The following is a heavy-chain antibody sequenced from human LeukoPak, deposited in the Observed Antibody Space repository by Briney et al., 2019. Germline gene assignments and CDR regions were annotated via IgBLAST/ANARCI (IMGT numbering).Heavy chain of an antibody. J-gene: IGHJ5*02. CDR2: ISSSSSYI. Sequence: PGGSLRLSCAASGFTFSNFAMHWVRQAPGKGLEWVSSISSSSSYIYYADSVKGRFTISRDNAKNSLYLQMNSLRAEDTAVYYCATVRWGDYPSTWGQGTLVTVSS. V-gene: IGHV3-21*01. CDR3: ATVRWGDYPST. D-gene: IGHD4-17*01. CDR1: GFTFSNFA.